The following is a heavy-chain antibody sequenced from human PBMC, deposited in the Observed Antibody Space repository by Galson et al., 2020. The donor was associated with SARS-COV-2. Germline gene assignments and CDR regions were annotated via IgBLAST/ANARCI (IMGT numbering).Heavy chain of an antibody. CDR1: GFIVSSNY. J-gene: IGHJ2*01. CDR3: AAATGDFWSGYYSDWYFDL. Sequence: GSLRLSCAASGFIVSSNYMSWVRQAPGKGLEWVSILYSGGNTYYADSVKGRFTISRDSSKNTLYLQVNSLRAEDTAVYYCAAATGDFWSGYYSDWYFDLWGLGTLVTVSS. CDR2: LYSGGNT. D-gene: IGHD3-3*01. V-gene: IGHV3-66*01.